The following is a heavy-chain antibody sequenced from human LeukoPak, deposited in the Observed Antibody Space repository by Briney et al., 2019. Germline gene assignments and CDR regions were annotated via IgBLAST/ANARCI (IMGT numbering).Heavy chain of an antibody. CDR3: AGSNYDNWFDP. CDR1: GGSISSGSYY. CDR2: IYHSGNT. V-gene: IGHV4-39*01. D-gene: IGHD3-10*01. Sequence: SETLSLTCTVSGGSISSGSYYCGWIRQPPGKGLEWIGSIYHSGNTYYNPSLKSRVTLSVDTSKNQFSLKLSSVTASDTAVYYCAGSNYDNWFDPWGQGTLVSVSS. J-gene: IGHJ5*02.